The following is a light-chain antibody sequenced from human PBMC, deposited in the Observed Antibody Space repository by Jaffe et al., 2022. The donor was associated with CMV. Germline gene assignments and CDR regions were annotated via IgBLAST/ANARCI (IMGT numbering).Light chain of an antibody. CDR3: SSYTTSGSLV. CDR2: DVS. J-gene: IGLJ2*01. Sequence: QSDLTQPASVSGSPGQSITISCTGSSGDVGAYNYVSWYQRHPDKAPKLMIFDVSYRPSGVSNRFSGSKSGNTASLTISGLQAEDEADYYCSSYTTSGSLVFGGGTKVTVL. V-gene: IGLV2-14*03. CDR1: SGDVGAYNY.